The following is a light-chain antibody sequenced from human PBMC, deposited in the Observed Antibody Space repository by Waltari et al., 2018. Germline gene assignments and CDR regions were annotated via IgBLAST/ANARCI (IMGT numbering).Light chain of an antibody. CDR2: WAS. J-gene: IGKJ1*01. Sequence: DDVLTQTLAPLAMSLGRRAGADCRSRQSLLYYSTGKNYLAWYQQRQGHPPKLLISWASTRGAWVPDRFSGSGAGTDCALTIHNLQPEDVAVYYCQQYYRSRSFGQGTKVEIK. CDR3: QQYYRSRS. CDR1: QSLLYYSTGKNY. V-gene: IGKV4-1*01.